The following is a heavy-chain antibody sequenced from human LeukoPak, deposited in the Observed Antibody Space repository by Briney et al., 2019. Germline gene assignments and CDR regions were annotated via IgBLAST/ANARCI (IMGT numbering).Heavy chain of an antibody. Sequence: GGSLRLSCAASGFTFSSYGMHWVRQAPGKGLEWVAVISYDGSNKYYADSVKGRFTISRDNSKNTLYLQMNSLRAEDTAVYYCARATTVTTFFDYWGQGTLVTVSS. D-gene: IGHD4-11*01. CDR1: GFTFSSYG. CDR3: ARATTVTTFFDY. CDR2: ISYDGSNK. V-gene: IGHV3-30*03. J-gene: IGHJ4*02.